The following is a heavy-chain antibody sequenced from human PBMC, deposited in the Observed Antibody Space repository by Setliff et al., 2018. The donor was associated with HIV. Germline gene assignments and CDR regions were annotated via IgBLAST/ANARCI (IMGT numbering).Heavy chain of an antibody. J-gene: IGHJ4*02. CDR2: IYYSGST. CDR3: ARLGYSIDLRRLDY. V-gene: IGHV4-39*01. CDR1: GGSISSSSDY. Sequence: PSETLSLTCTISGGSISSSSDYWGWSRQPPGKGLEWIGSIYYSGSTYYNPSLKSRLTISIDTSKNQFSLKLNSVTATDTALYYCARLGYSIDLRRLDYWGQGAQVTVSS. D-gene: IGHD6-13*01.